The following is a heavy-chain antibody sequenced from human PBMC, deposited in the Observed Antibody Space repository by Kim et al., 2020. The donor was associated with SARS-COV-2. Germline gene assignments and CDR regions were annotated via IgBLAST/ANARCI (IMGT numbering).Heavy chain of an antibody. J-gene: IGHJ3*02. CDR3: AGASRGEGYYYGDAFDI. CDR2: IYYSGST. Sequence: SETLSLTCTVSGGSISSSSYYWGWIRQPPGKGLEWIGSIYYSGSTYYNPSLKSRVTISVDTSKNQFSLKLSSVTAADTAVYYCAGASRGEGYYYGDAFDIWGQGTMVTVSS. V-gene: IGHV4-39*07. D-gene: IGHD3-22*01. CDR1: GGSISSSSYY.